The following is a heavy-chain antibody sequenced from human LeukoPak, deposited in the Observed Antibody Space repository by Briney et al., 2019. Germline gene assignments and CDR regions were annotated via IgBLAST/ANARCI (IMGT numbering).Heavy chain of an antibody. CDR1: GFTFSSYA. CDR2: LSGNGAKT. D-gene: IGHD3-22*01. J-gene: IGHJ4*02. V-gene: IGHV3-23*01. CDR3: AKEDYYDSSGYFDY. Sequence: GGSMRLSCAASGFTFSSYALSWVRQAPGKGLEWVSALSGNGAKTYYADSVKGRFTISRDNSKNTLYLQMNSLRAEDTAVYYCAKEDYYDSSGYFDYWGQGTLVTVSS.